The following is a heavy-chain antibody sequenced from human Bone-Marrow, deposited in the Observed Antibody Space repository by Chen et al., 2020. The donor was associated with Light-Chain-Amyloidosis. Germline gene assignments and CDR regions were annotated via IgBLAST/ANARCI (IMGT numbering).Heavy chain of an antibody. J-gene: IGHJ4*02. D-gene: IGHD2-15*01. CDR3: ARMFGFCSGGSCYSAYFDY. CDR1: GGSISINRYY. CDR2: MSYSGST. Sequence: QLQLQXXGPXXXXXXETLSXTCTVPGGSISINRYYWGWIRQPPGKGLEWIGSMSYSGSTYYSPSLKSRVTISVDTPKNQFSLRLNSVTAADTALYYCARMFGFCSGGSCYSAYFDYWGQGALVTVSS. V-gene: IGHV4-39*01.